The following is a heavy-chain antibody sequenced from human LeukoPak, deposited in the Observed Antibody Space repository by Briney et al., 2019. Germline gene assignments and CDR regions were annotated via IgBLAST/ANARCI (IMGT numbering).Heavy chain of an antibody. CDR2: ISSSSSYI. Sequence: GGSLRLSCPASGFTFSSYSMNWVRQAPGKGLEWVSSISSSSSYIYYADSVKGRFTISRDNAKNSLYLQMNSLRAEDTAVYYCARDPSSGWYLKGWFDPWGQGTLVTVSS. V-gene: IGHV3-21*01. J-gene: IGHJ5*02. CDR3: ARDPSSGWYLKGWFDP. CDR1: GFTFSSYS. D-gene: IGHD6-19*01.